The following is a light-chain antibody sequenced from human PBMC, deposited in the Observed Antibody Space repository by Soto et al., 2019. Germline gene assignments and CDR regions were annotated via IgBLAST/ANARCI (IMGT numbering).Light chain of an antibody. CDR2: DAS. J-gene: IGKJ4*01. V-gene: IGKV3-11*01. CDR1: QSVSSY. Sequence: EIVLTQSPATLSLSPGERATLSCRASQSVSSYLAWYQQKPGQAPRLLIYDASNRATGIPARFSGSGSGTDFTLTISSLEPEGFAVYYCQQRSNWPPTVGGGTKVDIK. CDR3: QQRSNWPPT.